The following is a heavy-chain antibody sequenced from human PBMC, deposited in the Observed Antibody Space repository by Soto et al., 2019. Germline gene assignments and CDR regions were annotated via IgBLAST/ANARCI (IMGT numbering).Heavy chain of an antibody. V-gene: IGHV3-23*01. D-gene: IGHD6-19*01. CDR2: ISGSGGDT. J-gene: IGHJ4*02. CDR1: GFTFSTYA. CDR3: AVPGSSGWLFDY. Sequence: PGGSLRLSCAASGFTFSTYAMSWVRQAPGKGLEWVSVISGSGGDTYYADSVKGRFTIARDNSKNTLSLQMNSLRAEDTAVYYCAVPGSSGWLFDYWGQGTLVTVYS.